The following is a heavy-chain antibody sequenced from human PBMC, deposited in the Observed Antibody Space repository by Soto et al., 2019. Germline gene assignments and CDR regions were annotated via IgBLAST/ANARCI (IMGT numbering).Heavy chain of an antibody. D-gene: IGHD3-9*01. CDR2: ISSSSSYI. J-gene: IGHJ3*02. Sequence: GGSLRLSCAASGFTFSSYSMNWVRQAPGKGLEWVSSISSSSSYIYYADSVKGRFTISRDNAKNSLYLQMNSLRAEDTAVYYCARVPAEKVLRYFDWLKASGAFDIWGQGTMVTVSS. V-gene: IGHV3-21*01. CDR1: GFTFSSYS. CDR3: ARVPAEKVLRYFDWLKASGAFDI.